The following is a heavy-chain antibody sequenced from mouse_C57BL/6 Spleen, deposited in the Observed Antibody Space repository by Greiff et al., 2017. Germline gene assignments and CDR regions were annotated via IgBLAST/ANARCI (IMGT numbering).Heavy chain of an antibody. J-gene: IGHJ1*03. CDR1: GYTFTSYW. Sequence: VQLQQPGAELVKPGASVKLSCKASGYTFTSYWMQWVKQRPGQGLEWVGEIDPSDSYTNYNQTFKGKATLTVDTSSSTAYMQLSSLTSEDSAVYYCARSGTGTYFDVWGTGATGTGS. D-gene: IGHD4-1*01. CDR2: IDPSDSYT. CDR3: ARSGTGTYFDV. V-gene: IGHV1-50*01.